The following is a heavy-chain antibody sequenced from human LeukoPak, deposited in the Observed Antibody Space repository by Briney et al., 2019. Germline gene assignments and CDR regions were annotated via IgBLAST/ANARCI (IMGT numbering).Heavy chain of an antibody. V-gene: IGHV3-74*01. CDR2: LIIDGAST. CDR3: ARDPDIVVVPAGAGVGFDI. Sequence: GGYLSLKCAGAGLTFSSSWMQWVRHAPGKGLVWVLRLIIDGASTSQADSVKGRLTMSRDNAKNTLYLQMNSLRAEDTAVYYCARDPDIVVVPAGAGVGFDIWGQGTMVTVSS. J-gene: IGHJ3*02. D-gene: IGHD2-2*01. CDR1: GLTFSSSW.